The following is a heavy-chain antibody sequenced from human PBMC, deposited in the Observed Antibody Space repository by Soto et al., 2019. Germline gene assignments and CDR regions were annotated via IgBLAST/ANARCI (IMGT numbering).Heavy chain of an antibody. J-gene: IGHJ5*02. CDR3: ARASIAVSLPPGNNWFDP. D-gene: IGHD6-19*01. V-gene: IGHV4-34*01. CDR2: INHSGST. CDR1: GGSFSGYY. Sequence: PSETLSLTCAVYGGSFSGYYWSWIRQPPGKGLEWIGEINHSGSTNYNPSLKSRVTISVDTSKNQFTLKLSSVTAADTAVYYCARASIAVSLPPGNNWFDPWGQGTLVTVSS.